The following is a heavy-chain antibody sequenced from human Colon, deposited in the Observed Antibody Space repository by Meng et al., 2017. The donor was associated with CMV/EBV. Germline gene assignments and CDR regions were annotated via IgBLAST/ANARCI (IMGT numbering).Heavy chain of an antibody. Sequence: QVQLVHSGAEVKKPGASVKVSCKTTGYTLSEYNIHWVRQAPGKGLEWMGWINSNSGATDYAQKFQGRFTMTRDPSITTVYMELSSLRSDDTAVYYCARDPSGSRVPFDYWGQGSLVTVSS. J-gene: IGHJ4*02. V-gene: IGHV1-2*02. CDR1: GYTLSEYN. D-gene: IGHD1-26*01. CDR2: INSNSGAT. CDR3: ARDPSGSRVPFDY.